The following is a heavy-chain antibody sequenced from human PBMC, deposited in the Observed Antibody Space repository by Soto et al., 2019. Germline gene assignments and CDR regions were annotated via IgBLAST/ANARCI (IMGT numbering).Heavy chain of an antibody. D-gene: IGHD3-22*01. CDR3: VRGASSGYYRIDY. CDR2: ISGDGSST. V-gene: IGHV3-74*01. Sequence: GGSLRLSCAASGFTFSSYWMHWVRQAPGKGLVWVSRISGDGSSTNYADAVKGRFTISRNNAKNTVYLQMSSLRADDTAVYYCVRGASSGYYRIDYWGQGTLVTVSS. CDR1: GFTFSSYW. J-gene: IGHJ4*02.